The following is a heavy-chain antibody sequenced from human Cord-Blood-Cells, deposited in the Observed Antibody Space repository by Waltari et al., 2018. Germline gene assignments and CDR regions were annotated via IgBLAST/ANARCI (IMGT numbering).Heavy chain of an antibody. D-gene: IGHD6-13*01. Sequence: QVQLQQWGAGLLKPSETLSLTCAVYGGSFCGYYWSWIRQPPGKGLEWIGEINHSGSTNYNPSLKSRVTISVDTSKNQFSLKLSSVTAADTAVYYCARGAAAGTHDYWGQGTLVTVSS. CDR3: ARGAAAGTHDY. CDR1: GGSFCGYY. CDR2: INHSGST. J-gene: IGHJ4*02. V-gene: IGHV4-34*01.